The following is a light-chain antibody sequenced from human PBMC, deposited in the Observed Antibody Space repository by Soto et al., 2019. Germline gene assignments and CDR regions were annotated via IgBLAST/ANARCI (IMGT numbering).Light chain of an antibody. CDR1: SSDVGAYDY. CDR3: NSYTNIANRV. CDR2: EVS. Sequence: QSALTQPASVSGSPGQSITISCTGTSSDVGAYDYVSWYQQHPGKAPKLLIFEVSNRPSGVSNRFSGSKSGSTASLTISGLQAEDEADYYCNSYTNIANRVFGGGTKLTVL. V-gene: IGLV2-14*01. J-gene: IGLJ2*01.